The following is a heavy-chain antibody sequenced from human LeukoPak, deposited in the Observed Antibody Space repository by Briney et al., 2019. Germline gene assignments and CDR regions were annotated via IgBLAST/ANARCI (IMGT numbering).Heavy chain of an antibody. Sequence: ASVKVSRKASGGTFSSYAISWVRQAPGQGLEWMGGIIPIFGTANYAQKFQGRVTITTDESTSTAYMELSSLRSEDTAVYYCARTVDHNYYYMDVWGKGTTVTVSS. CDR3: ARTVDHNYYYMDV. V-gene: IGHV1-69*05. D-gene: IGHD4-23*01. CDR1: GGTFSSYA. CDR2: IIPIFGTA. J-gene: IGHJ6*03.